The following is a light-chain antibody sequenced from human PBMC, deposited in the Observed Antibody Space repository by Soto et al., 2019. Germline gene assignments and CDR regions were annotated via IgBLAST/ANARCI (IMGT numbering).Light chain of an antibody. V-gene: IGLV1-51*01. Sequence: QSVLTQPPSVSAAPGQKVTISCSGSSSNIENNYVSWYQQFPGTAPKLLIYDSDRRPSEIPDRFSGSKSGTSATLGITGLQTGDEAEYYCGAWDSSLNVVLFGGGTKLTVL. CDR1: SSNIENNY. CDR2: DSD. J-gene: IGLJ2*01. CDR3: GAWDSSLNVVL.